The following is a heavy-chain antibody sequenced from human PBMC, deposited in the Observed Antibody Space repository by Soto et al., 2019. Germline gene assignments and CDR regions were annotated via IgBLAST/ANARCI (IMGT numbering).Heavy chain of an antibody. J-gene: IGHJ4*02. D-gene: IGHD6-13*01. CDR2: LNGIGDST. CDR1: GFTFTSYA. Sequence: PGGSLRLSCVASGFTFTSYAMSWVRQAPGKGLEWVSGLNGIGDSTYYADSVKGRFTISRDNSKNTLSLQMNSLRAEDTAVYYSGKLRSFNVAAGFDSWGQGTLVTVSS. V-gene: IGHV3-23*01. CDR3: GKLRSFNVAAGFDS.